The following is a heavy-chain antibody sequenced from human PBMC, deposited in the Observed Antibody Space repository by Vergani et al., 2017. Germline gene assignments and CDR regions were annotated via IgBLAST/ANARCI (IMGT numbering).Heavy chain of an antibody. CDR1: GGSISSSSYY. V-gene: IGHV4-39*01. CDR2: IYYSGNT. Sequence: QLQLQESGPGLVKPSETLSLTCTVSGGSISSSSYYWGWIRQPPGKGLEWIGSIYYSGNTYYNPSLKSRVTISVDTSKNQFSLKLSCVTAADTAVSYGARINVCSGGSCYAAASDYWGQGTLVTVSS. CDR3: ARINVCSGGSCYAAASDY. J-gene: IGHJ4*02. D-gene: IGHD2-15*01.